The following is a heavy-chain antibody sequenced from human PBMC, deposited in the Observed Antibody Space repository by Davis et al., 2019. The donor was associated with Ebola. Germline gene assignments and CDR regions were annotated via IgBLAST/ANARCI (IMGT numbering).Heavy chain of an antibody. Sequence: HSQTLSLTCAISGDSLSSGGWNWIRQSSSRGLEWPGRTYYSSQWYHHYAVSVKSRITINPDTSKNQFSLQLTSVTPEDTALYYCARGWLRGGMDVWGEGTTVTVSS. CDR3: ARGWLRGGMDV. J-gene: IGHJ6*04. V-gene: IGHV6-1*01. CDR2: TYYSSQWYH. D-gene: IGHD5-18*01. CDR1: GDSLSSGG.